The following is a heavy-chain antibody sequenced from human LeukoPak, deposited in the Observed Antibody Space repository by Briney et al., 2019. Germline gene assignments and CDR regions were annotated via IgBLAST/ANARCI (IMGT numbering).Heavy chain of an antibody. CDR1: GYTFINYG. CDR3: ARKVFYDLETGYGWFDP. V-gene: IGHV1-18*01. CDR2: ISPYNNDT. Sequence: ASVEVSCKASGYTFINYGFTWVRQAPGQGLEWMGWISPYNNDTRYAQNFQGRVTLTTDTSSSTAYLELRSLRFDDTAIYYCARKVFYDLETGYGWFDPWGQGSLVTVSS. D-gene: IGHD5/OR15-5a*01. J-gene: IGHJ5*02.